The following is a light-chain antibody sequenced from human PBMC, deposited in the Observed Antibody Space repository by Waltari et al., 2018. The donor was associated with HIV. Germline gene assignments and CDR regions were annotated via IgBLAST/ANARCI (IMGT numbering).Light chain of an antibody. Sequence: QSALTHPASASGSPGQSITISRTGTSSDVGGSNSVSWYQQHPGKAPKLMIYDISNRPSGVSNRFSGTKSGNTASLTISGLQAEDEADYYCSSYTSSSTRVFGTGTKVTVL. CDR1: SSDVGGSNS. J-gene: IGLJ1*01. CDR2: DIS. CDR3: SSYTSSSTRV. V-gene: IGLV2-14*03.